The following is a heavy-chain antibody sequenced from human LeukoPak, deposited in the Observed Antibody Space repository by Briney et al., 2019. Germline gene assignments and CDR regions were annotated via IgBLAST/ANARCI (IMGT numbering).Heavy chain of an antibody. V-gene: IGHV4-59*01. J-gene: IGHJ4*02. Sequence: SETLSLTCTGSGGSISSYYWSWIRQPPGKGLEWIGYIYYSGSTNDNPSLKSRVTISVDTSKTQFSLKLSSVTAADTAVYYCARDLGSSFLYYFDYWGQGTLVTVSS. CDR2: IYYSGST. CDR3: ARDLGSSFLYYFDY. D-gene: IGHD6-13*01. CDR1: GGSISSYY.